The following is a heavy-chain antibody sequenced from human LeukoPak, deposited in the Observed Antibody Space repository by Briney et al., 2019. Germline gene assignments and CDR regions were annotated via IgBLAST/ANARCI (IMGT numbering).Heavy chain of an antibody. J-gene: IGHJ3*02. V-gene: IGHV1-3*01. D-gene: IGHD3-3*01. CDR2: ISAGSGNT. CDR1: GDSSRTNA. Sequence: GASVKVSCKASGDSSRTNAIVWVRQAPGQRLEWMGWISAGSGNTKYSQKFQDRVTITRDTSTSTAYMELRSLRSDDTAVYYCARWGITIFGVVIGDAFDIWGQGTMVTVSS. CDR3: ARWGITIFGVVIGDAFDI.